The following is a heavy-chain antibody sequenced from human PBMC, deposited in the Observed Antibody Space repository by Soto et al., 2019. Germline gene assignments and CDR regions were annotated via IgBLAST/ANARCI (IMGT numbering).Heavy chain of an antibody. CDR1: GYTFTSYA. D-gene: IGHD6-13*01. J-gene: IGHJ3*02. V-gene: IGHV1-3*01. Sequence: QVQLVQSGAEVKKPGASVKVSCKASGYTFTSYAMHWVRQAPGQRLELMGWINAGNGNTKYSQKFHGRVTVRRDTSASTAYMELSSLRYEDTAVYYCAVRYSSSWGDAFDIWGQGTMVTVSS. CDR3: AVRYSSSWGDAFDI. CDR2: INAGNGNT.